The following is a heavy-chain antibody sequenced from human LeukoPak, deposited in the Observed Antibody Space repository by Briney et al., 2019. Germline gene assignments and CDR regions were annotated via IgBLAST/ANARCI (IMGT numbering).Heavy chain of an antibody. Sequence: SETLSLTCTVSGGSLNNYYWSWIRQPPGKGLEWIGYIYYSGSTNYNPSLKSRVTISVDTSKNQFSLKLSSVTAADTAVYYCARAVTAPGPDYWGQGTLVTVSS. V-gene: IGHV4-59*12. CDR1: GGSLNNYY. D-gene: IGHD4-17*01. J-gene: IGHJ4*02. CDR2: IYYSGST. CDR3: ARAVTAPGPDY.